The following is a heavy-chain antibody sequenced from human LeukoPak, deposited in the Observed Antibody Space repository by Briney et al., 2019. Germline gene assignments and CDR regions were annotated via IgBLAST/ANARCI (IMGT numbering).Heavy chain of an antibody. CDR1: GGSISGYY. D-gene: IGHD3-10*01. Sequence: SETLSLTCTVSGGSISGYYWSWIRQPPGKGLEWIGEINHSGSTNYNPSLKSRVTISVDTSKNQFSLKLSSVTAADTAVYYCARGRMVRGPIDYWGQGTLVTVSS. J-gene: IGHJ4*02. V-gene: IGHV4-34*01. CDR3: ARGRMVRGPIDY. CDR2: INHSGST.